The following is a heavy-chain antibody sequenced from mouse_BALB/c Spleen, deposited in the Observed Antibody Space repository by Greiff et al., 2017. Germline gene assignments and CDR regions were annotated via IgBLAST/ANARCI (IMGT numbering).Heavy chain of an antibody. Sequence: EVKLVESGGGLVKPGGSLKLSCAASGFTFSSYTMSWVRQTPEKRLEWVATISSGGSYTYYPDSVKGRFTISRDNAKNTLYLQMSSLKSEDTAMYYCTRDYYGSSLRYFDVWGAGTTVTVSS. CDR3: TRDYYGSSLRYFDV. CDR2: ISSGGSYT. V-gene: IGHV5-6-4*01. J-gene: IGHJ1*01. CDR1: GFTFSSYT. D-gene: IGHD1-1*01.